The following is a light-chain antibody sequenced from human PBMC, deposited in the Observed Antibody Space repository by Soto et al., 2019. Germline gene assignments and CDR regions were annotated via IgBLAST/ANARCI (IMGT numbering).Light chain of an antibody. CDR2: GAS. J-gene: IGKJ2*01. Sequence: EIVMTQSPATLSVSAGERATLSCRASQSVGANLGWYQQKPGQAPRLLIYGASTRATGIPARFSGGGSGTEFTLTISSLQSEDSAVYYCQQYNYWYTFGQGTKLEIK. V-gene: IGKV3-15*01. CDR1: QSVGAN. CDR3: QQYNYWYT.